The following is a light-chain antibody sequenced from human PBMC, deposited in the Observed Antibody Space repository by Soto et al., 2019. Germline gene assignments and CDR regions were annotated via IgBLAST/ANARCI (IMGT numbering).Light chain of an antibody. CDR3: QVWDTSADYRGVV. CDR2: DDS. J-gene: IGLJ2*01. CDR1: NIGSNR. Sequence: SYDLTQPPSVSVAPGQTATITCGGNNIGSNRVHWYQQKPGQAPVVIVSDDSDRPSGIPERISGSNSGKTASLTISRVEVGDEADYYCQVWDTSADYRGVVFGAGTKLTVL. V-gene: IGLV3-21*02.